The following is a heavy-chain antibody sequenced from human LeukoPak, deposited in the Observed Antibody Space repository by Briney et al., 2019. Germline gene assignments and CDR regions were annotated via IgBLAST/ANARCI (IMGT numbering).Heavy chain of an antibody. CDR1: GFIFSSYW. CDR3: ARDSTGYGYEEWS. J-gene: IGHJ5*01. Sequence: GGSLRLSCAASGFIFSSYWMSWVRQAPGKGLEWVANIKQDGSENFYVDSVKGRFTISRDNAKNSLYLQMNSLRAEDTAVYYCARDSTGYGYEEWSWGQEPWSPSPQ. CDR2: IKQDGSEN. D-gene: IGHD5-18*01. V-gene: IGHV3-7*01.